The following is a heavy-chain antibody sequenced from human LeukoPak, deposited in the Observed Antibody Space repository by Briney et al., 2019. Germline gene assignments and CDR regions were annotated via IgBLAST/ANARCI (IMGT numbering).Heavy chain of an antibody. CDR2: FDPEDGET. CDR1: GYTLTELS. CDR3: ATLRYYDFWSGYVY. Sequence: ASVKVSCKVSGYTLTELSMHWVRQAPGKGLEWMGGFDPEDGETIYAQKFQGRVTMTEDTSTDTAYMELSSLRSEDTAVYYCATLRYYDFWSGYVYWGQGTLVTVSS. J-gene: IGHJ4*02. D-gene: IGHD3-3*01. V-gene: IGHV1-24*01.